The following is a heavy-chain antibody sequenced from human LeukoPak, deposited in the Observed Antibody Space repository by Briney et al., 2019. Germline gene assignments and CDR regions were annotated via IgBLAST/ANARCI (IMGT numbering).Heavy chain of an antibody. Sequence: ASVKVSCKASGYTFTSYGISWVRQAPGQGLEWMGWISAYNGNTNYAQKLQGRVTMTTDTSTSTAYMELRSLRSDDTTVYYCARAYQKLRFLEWFSDIWGQGTMVTVSS. CDR1: GYTFTSYG. J-gene: IGHJ3*02. D-gene: IGHD3-3*01. CDR3: ARAYQKLRFLEWFSDI. CDR2: ISAYNGNT. V-gene: IGHV1-18*01.